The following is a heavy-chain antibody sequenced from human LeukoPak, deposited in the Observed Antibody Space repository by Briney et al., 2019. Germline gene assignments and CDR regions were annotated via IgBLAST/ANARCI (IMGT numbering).Heavy chain of an antibody. CDR1: GFTFSSYG. Sequence: PGGSLRLSCAASGFTFSSYGMHWVRQAPGKGLEWVASIRYDGSNKYYADSVKGRFTISRDNSKNTLYLQMNSLRAEDTAVYYCARLRYSSSISCGAQHAGFDYWGQGTLVTVSS. D-gene: IGHD2-2*01. CDR3: ARLRYSSSISCGAQHAGFDY. CDR2: IRYDGSNK. V-gene: IGHV3-30*02. J-gene: IGHJ4*02.